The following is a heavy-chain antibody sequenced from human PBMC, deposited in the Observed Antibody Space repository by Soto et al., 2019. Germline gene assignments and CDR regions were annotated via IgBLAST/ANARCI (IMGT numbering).Heavy chain of an antibody. J-gene: IGHJ6*03. CDR1: GFTFSSYA. Sequence: GGSLRLSCVASGFTFSSYAMSWVRQAPGKGLEWVSAISGSGGSTYYADSVKGRFTISRDNSKNTLYLQMNSLRAEDTAVYYCAKDSRVVKIYYYYYMDVWGKGSTVTVSS. CDR2: ISGSGGST. V-gene: IGHV3-23*01. CDR3: AKDSRVVKIYYYYYMDV. D-gene: IGHD3-3*01.